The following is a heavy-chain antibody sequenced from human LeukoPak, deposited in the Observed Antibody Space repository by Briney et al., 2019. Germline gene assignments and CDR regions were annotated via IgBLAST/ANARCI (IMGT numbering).Heavy chain of an antibody. CDR3: ARGQGVSSWYRY. J-gene: IGHJ4*02. CDR1: GGSFSGYY. Sequence: SETLSLTCAVYGGSFSGYYWSWIRQPPGKGLEWTGEINHSGSTNYNPSLKSRVTISVDTSKNQFSLKLSSVTAADTAVYYCARGQGVSSWYRYWGQGTLVTVSS. D-gene: IGHD6-13*01. CDR2: INHSGST. V-gene: IGHV4-34*01.